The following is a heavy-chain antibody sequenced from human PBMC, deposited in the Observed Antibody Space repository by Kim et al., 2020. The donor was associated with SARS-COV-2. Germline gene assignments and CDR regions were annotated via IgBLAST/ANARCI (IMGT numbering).Heavy chain of an antibody. D-gene: IGHD3-22*01. V-gene: IGHV1-46*01. Sequence: ASVKVSCKASGYTFTSYYMHWVRQAPGQGLEWMGIINTSGGSTSYAQKFQGRVTMTRDTSTSTVYMELSSLRSEDTAVYYCAGGGDYYDSSYGSCDIWGQGTLVTVSS. CDR1: GYTFTSYY. J-gene: IGHJ3*02. CDR2: INTSGGST. CDR3: AGGGDYYDSSYGSCDI.